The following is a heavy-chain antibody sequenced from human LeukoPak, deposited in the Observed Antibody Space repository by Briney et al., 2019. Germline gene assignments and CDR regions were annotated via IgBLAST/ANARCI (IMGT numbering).Heavy chain of an antibody. CDR1: GFTFSSYA. D-gene: IGHD2-2*01. CDR2: LSCSGGST. CDR3: AKDHPNQLGFSYDAFDI. J-gene: IGHJ3*02. V-gene: IGHV3-23*01. Sequence: RGSLRLFCAASGFTFSSYAMSRGPQAPRKGLEVVSALSCSGGSTYYADSVKGRFTISRDNSKNTLYRQMNSLRAEDTAVYYCAKDHPNQLGFSYDAFDIWGQGTMVTVSS.